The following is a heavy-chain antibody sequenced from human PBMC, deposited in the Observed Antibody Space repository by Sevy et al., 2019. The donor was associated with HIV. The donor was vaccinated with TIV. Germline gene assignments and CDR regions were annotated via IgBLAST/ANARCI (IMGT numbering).Heavy chain of an antibody. CDR3: AGSKTYYYGSGSYYSDAFDI. J-gene: IGHJ3*02. V-gene: IGHV3-33*01. CDR2: IWYDGSNK. Sequence: GGSLRLSCAASGFTFSSYGMHWVRQAPGKGLEWVAVIWYDGSNKYYADSVKGRFTISRDNSKNTLYLQMNGLRAEDTAVYYCAGSKTYYYGSGSYYSDAFDIWGQGTMVTVSS. D-gene: IGHD3-10*01. CDR1: GFTFSSYG.